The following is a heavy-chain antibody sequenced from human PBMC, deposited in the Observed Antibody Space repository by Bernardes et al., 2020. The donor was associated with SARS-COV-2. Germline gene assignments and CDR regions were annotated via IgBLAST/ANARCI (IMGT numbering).Heavy chain of an antibody. CDR2: FDPEDGET. V-gene: IGHV1-24*01. D-gene: IGHD2-8*01. CDR3: ATGSPYCTNGVCLGWFDP. Sequence: ASVKDSCKVSGYTLTELSMHWVRQAPGKGLEWMGGFDPEDGETIYAQKFQGRVTMTEDTSTDTAYMELSSLRSEDTAVYYCATGSPYCTNGVCLGWFDPWGQGTLVTVSS. CDR1: GYTLTELS. J-gene: IGHJ5*02.